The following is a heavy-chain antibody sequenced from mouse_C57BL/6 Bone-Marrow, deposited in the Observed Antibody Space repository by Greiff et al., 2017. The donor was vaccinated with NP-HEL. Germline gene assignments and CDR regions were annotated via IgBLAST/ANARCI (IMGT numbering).Heavy chain of an antibody. J-gene: IGHJ2*01. D-gene: IGHD2-3*01. V-gene: IGHV1-85*01. CDR1: GYTFTSYD. Sequence: VKLQQSGPELVKPGASVKLSCKASGYTFTSYDINWVKQRPGQGLEWFGWIYPRDGSTKYNEKFKGKATLTVDTSSSTAYMELHSLTSEDSAVYFCARGGGYYYFDYWGQGTTLTVSS. CDR2: IYPRDGST. CDR3: ARGGGYYYFDY.